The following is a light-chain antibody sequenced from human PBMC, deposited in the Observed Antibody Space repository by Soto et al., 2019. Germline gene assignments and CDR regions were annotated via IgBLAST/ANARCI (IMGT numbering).Light chain of an antibody. CDR3: MQAISTRT. J-gene: IGKJ1*01. CDR2: MGS. V-gene: IGKV2-28*01. CDR1: RSLLHTNGNNY. Sequence: DMVMTQSPLSLSVTPGEPASISCRSSRSLLHTNGNNYLDWYLQKPGQTPKLLIYMGSNRASGVPDRFSGSGSGTDFTLRISRVEAEDVGVYYCMQAISTRTFGPGTKVDIK.